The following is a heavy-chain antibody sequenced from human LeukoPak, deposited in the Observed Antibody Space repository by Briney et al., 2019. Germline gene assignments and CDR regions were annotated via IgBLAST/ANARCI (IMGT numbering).Heavy chain of an antibody. CDR3: ATLTVRGVINI. V-gene: IGHV3-15*01. CDR1: EFPSRKTW. D-gene: IGHD3-10*01. J-gene: IGHJ4*02. CDR2: IQSKTDGGTT. Sequence: GGSLRPSVAASEFPSRKTWMNWVRQAQGRGLDWVGRIQSKTDGGTTEYAAPVKGRFTISRDDSKTTLYLQMNSLKTEDTAVYYCATLTVRGVINIWGQGTLVTVSS.